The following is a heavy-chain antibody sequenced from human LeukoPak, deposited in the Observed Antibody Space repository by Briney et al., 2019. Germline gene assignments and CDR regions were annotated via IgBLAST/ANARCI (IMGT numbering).Heavy chain of an antibody. CDR1: GFVYNKFG. J-gene: IGHJ5*01. Sequence: PGGSLSLPCAASGFVYNKFGMTWLRQAPGEGLEGVSTMSGGDCAGKWYAEFANGRYTITGEKYKDTLYLQMNSMRAEYTAIYYSAKLTCSRMGCSSNGFDAWGQGTQVTVSS. CDR3: AKLTCSRMGCSSNGFDA. D-gene: IGHD2-2*01. V-gene: IGHV3-23*01. CDR2: MSGGDCAGK.